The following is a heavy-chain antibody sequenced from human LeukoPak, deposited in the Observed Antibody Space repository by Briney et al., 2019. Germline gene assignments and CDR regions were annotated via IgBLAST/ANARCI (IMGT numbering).Heavy chain of an antibody. CDR1: GYTFTSYG. J-gene: IGHJ4*02. Sequence: ASVKVSCKASGYTFTSYGISWVRQAPGQGPEWMGWISAYNGNTNYAQKLQGRVTMTTDTSTSTAYMELRSLRSDDTAVYYCARELVDFWSGYHYFDYWGQGTLVTVSS. CDR3: ARELVDFWSGYHYFDY. CDR2: ISAYNGNT. V-gene: IGHV1-18*01. D-gene: IGHD3-3*01.